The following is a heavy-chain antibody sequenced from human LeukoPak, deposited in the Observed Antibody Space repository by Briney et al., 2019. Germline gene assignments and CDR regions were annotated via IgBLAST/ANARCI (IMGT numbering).Heavy chain of an antibody. J-gene: IGHJ4*02. D-gene: IGHD2-2*03. CDR3: ARESGYCSSTSCYFDY. Sequence: GGSLRLSCAASGFTFSSYGMNWVRQAPGKGLEWMAVIWYEGSNKYYADSVKGRVTITRDNSKNTPYLQMNSLRAEDTAVYYCARESGYCSSTSCYFDYWGQGTLVTVSS. CDR2: IWYEGSNK. V-gene: IGHV3-33*01. CDR1: GFTFSSYG.